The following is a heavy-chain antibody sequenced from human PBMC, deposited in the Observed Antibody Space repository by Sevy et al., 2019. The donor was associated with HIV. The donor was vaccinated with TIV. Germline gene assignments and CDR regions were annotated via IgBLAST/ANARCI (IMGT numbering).Heavy chain of an antibody. V-gene: IGHV3-30*18. CDR2: ISYHGRDK. D-gene: IGHD3-9*01. CDR3: AKDFTGYNGMDV. CDR1: GITFSTSG. Sequence: GGSLRLSCVVSGITFSTSGMHWVRQAPAKGLEWVAVISYHGRDKFYADSVKGRSTISRDNSKNILYLQMISLRAEDTAVYYCAKDFTGYNGMDVWGQGTMVTVSS. J-gene: IGHJ6*02.